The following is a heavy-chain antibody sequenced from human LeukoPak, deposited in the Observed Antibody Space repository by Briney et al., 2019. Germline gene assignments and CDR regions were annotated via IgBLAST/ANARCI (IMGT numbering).Heavy chain of an antibody. Sequence: GGSLRLSCAASGFTFSSYAMHWVRQAPGKGLGWVAVISYDGNNKYYADSVKGRFTISRDNSKNTLYLQMNSLRAEDTAVYYCARGIVVVPAALFDYWGQGTLVTVSS. CDR3: ARGIVVVPAALFDY. V-gene: IGHV3-30*14. J-gene: IGHJ4*02. CDR2: ISYDGNNK. CDR1: GFTFSSYA. D-gene: IGHD2-2*01.